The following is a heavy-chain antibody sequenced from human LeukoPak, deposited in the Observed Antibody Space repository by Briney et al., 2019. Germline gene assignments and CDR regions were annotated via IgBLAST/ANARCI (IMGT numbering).Heavy chain of an antibody. D-gene: IGHD5-24*01. CDR2: ISAYNGNT. CDR3: ARDGDMATHECWYFDL. V-gene: IGHV1-18*01. J-gene: IGHJ2*01. Sequence: ASVKVSCKASGYTVTSYGFSWVRQAPGQGLELMGWISAYNGNTNYAQKLQDRVTMTTDTFTSTAYMELRSLRSDDTAVYYCARDGDMATHECWYFDLWGRGTLVTVSS. CDR1: GYTVTSYG.